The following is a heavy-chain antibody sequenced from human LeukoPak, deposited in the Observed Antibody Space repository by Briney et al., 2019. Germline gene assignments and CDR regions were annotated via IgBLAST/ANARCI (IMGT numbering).Heavy chain of an antibody. J-gene: IGHJ4*02. CDR3: ARSDSSGYYSTFDY. D-gene: IGHD3-22*01. CDR1: GGSISSYY. CDR2: IYYSGST. V-gene: IGHV4-59*08. Sequence: PSETLSLTCTVSGGSISSYYWSWIRQPPGKGLEWIGYIYYSGSTYYNPSLKSRVTISVDTSKNQFSLKLSSVTAADTAVYYCARSDSSGYYSTFDYWGQGTLVTVSS.